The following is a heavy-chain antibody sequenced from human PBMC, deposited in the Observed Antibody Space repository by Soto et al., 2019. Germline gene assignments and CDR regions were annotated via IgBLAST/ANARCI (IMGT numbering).Heavy chain of an antibody. CDR1: GYTFTGYY. J-gene: IGHJ6*02. CDR3: ARDLTRIVVVPAAWGGGMDV. CDR2: INPNSGGT. V-gene: IGHV1-2*02. Sequence: QVQLVQSGAEVKKPGASVKVSCKASGYTFTGYYMHWVRQAPGQGLEWMGWINPNSGGTNYAQKFQGRVTMTRDTSISTVYMELSRLRSDDTAVYYCARDLTRIVVVPAAWGGGMDVWGQGTTVTVSS. D-gene: IGHD2-2*01.